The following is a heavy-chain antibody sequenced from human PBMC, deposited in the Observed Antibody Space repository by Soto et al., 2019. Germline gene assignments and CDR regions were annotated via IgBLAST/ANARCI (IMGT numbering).Heavy chain of an antibody. Sequence: GGSLRLSCKASGFNFDNYGMHWVRQAPGKGLEWVAVITYDGSFQYYADSAKGRFTISRDNSKNTLSLHLDTLKPGETAVYHCAKDRVGGTFYTPLAFWGKGTLVTVSS. D-gene: IGHD1-7*01. CDR2: ITYDGSFQ. V-gene: IGHV3-30*18. CDR1: GFNFDNYG. CDR3: AKDRVGGTFYTPLAF. J-gene: IGHJ4*02.